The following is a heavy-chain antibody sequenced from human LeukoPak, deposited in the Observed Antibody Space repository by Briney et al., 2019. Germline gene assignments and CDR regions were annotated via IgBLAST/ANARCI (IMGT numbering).Heavy chain of an antibody. Sequence: GESLKISCKGSGYSFTSYWIGWVRQMPGKGLEWMGIIFPGDPDTRYSPSFQGQVTISADKSISTAYLQWSSLKASDTAMYYCARRMDSRCDYDAFDIWGQGTMVTVSS. CDR2: IFPGDPDT. CDR3: ARRMDSRCDYDAFDI. CDR1: GYSFTSYW. V-gene: IGHV5-51*01. D-gene: IGHD5-12*01. J-gene: IGHJ3*02.